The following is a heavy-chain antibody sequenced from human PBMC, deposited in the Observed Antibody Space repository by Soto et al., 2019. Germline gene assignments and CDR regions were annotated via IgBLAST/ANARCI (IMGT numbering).Heavy chain of an antibody. D-gene: IGHD3-10*01. CDR2: IRGFSPYT. CDR1: GFTFRTYT. CDR3: ARDRGYDAHDYYYNAMDV. Sequence: EVQLVESGGGLVKPGGSLRLSCISSGFTFRTYTMNWVRQAPGKGLEWVSGIRGFSPYTFYAESVRGRFTISRDNAKNSLFLQMDSLRAEDTAEYYCARDRGYDAHDYYYNAMDVWGQGTTVTVSS. V-gene: IGHV3-21*01. J-gene: IGHJ6*02.